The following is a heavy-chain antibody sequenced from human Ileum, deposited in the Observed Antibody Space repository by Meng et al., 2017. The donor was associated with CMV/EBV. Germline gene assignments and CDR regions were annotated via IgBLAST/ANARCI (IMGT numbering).Heavy chain of an antibody. V-gene: IGHV4-39*01. D-gene: IGHD3-3*01. CDR3: AVLNPAYYDFWSGQNWFDP. Sequence: ISSSSYYWGWIRQPPGKGLEWIGSIYYSGSTYYNPSLKSRVTISVDTSKNQFSLKLSSVTAAGTAVYYCAVLNPAYYDFWSGQNWFDPWGQGTLVTVSS. CDR1: ISSSSYY. CDR2: IYYSGST. J-gene: IGHJ5*02.